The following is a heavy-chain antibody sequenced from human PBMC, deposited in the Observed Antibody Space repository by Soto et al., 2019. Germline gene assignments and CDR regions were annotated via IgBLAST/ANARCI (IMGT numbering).Heavy chain of an antibody. CDR3: ARGLRFANYFFWSGKNKKNLIDV. D-gene: IGHD3-3*01. Sequence: PSETLSLTCAVYGGSFSGYYWSWIRQPPGKGLEWIGEINHSGSTNYNPSLKSRVTISVDTSKNQFSLKLSSVTAADTAVYYCARGLRFANYFFWSGKNKKNLIDVWGKGTSVTGSS. CDR1: GGSFSGYY. J-gene: IGHJ6*04. V-gene: IGHV4-34*01. CDR2: INHSGST.